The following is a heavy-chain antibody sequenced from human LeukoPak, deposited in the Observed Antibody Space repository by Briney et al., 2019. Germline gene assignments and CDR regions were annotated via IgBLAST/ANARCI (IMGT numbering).Heavy chain of an antibody. CDR3: ARDYSGWSLDP. CDR1: GFKFDEYV. CDR2: INWNSGSI. Sequence: PGGSLRLSCEASGFKFDEYVMHWVRQAPGKGLEWVSGINWNSGSIDYADSVKGRFTISRDNAKNFLYVQMNNLRAEDTAVYYCARDYSGWSLDPWGQGTLVTVSS. D-gene: IGHD5-12*01. V-gene: IGHV3-9*01. J-gene: IGHJ5*02.